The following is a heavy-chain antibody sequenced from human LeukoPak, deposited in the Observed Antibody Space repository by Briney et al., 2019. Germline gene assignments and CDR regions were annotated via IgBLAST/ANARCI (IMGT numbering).Heavy chain of an antibody. D-gene: IGHD6-13*01. CDR2: INGDGSTT. Sequence: GSLRLSCAASGFTFSSYWMHWDRQAPGKGLVWVSHINGDGSTTSYADSVKGRFTISRDNAKNTVYLQMNSLRAEDTAVYYCAKGGSSSPRSTFDYWGQGTLLTVSS. V-gene: IGHV3-74*01. J-gene: IGHJ4*02. CDR3: AKGGSSSPRSTFDY. CDR1: GFTFSSYW.